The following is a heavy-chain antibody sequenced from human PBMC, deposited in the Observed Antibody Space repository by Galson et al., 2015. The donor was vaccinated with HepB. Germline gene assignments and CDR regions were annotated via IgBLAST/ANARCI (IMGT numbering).Heavy chain of an antibody. CDR1: GGSISSGSYY. CDR2: IYTSGST. V-gene: IGHV4-61*02. Sequence: TLSLTCTVSGGSISSGSYYWSWIRQPAGKGLEWIGRIYTSGSTNYNPSLKSRVTISVDTSKNQFSLKLSSVTAADTAVYYCASRLRGAPYFDYWGQGTLVTVSS. D-gene: IGHD4-17*01. CDR3: ASRLRGAPYFDY. J-gene: IGHJ4*02.